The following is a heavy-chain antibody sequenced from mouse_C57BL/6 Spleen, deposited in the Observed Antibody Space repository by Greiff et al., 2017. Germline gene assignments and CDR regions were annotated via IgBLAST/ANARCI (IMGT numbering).Heavy chain of an antibody. CDR3: ATTTVERGY. CDR1: GYAFSSSW. V-gene: IGHV1-82*01. CDR2: IYPGDGDT. J-gene: IGHJ2*01. D-gene: IGHD1-1*01. Sequence: QVQLQQSGPELVKPGASVKISCKASGYAFSSSWMNWVKQRPGKGLEWIGRIYPGDGDTNYNGKFKGKATLTADKSSSTAYMQLSSLTSEDSAVYFCATTTVERGYWGQGTTLTVSS.